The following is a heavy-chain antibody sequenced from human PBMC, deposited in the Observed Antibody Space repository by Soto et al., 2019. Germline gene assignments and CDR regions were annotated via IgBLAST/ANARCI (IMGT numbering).Heavy chain of an antibody. CDR1: GFTFSSYS. V-gene: IGHV3-21*01. D-gene: IGHD2-2*01. CDR2: ISSSSSYI. Sequence: GGSLRLSCAASGFTFSSYSMNWFRQAPGRGLEWVSSISSSSSYIYYADSVKGRFTISRDNAKNSLYLQMNSLRAEDTAVYYCARDRVVPAATWFDPWGQGTLVTVSS. J-gene: IGHJ5*02. CDR3: ARDRVVPAATWFDP.